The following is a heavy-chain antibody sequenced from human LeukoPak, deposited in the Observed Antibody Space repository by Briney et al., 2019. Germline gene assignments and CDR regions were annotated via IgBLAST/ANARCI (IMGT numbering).Heavy chain of an antibody. J-gene: IGHJ4*02. CDR2: IWKDGSDE. V-gene: IGHV3-33*01. CDR3: AREEAFQLEASLDQ. Sequence: TGGSLRLSCAAAGFTFGDFGMHWVRQAPGKGLEWVALIWKDGSDEFYADSVKGRFTISRDNSRSTLSLQMNSLRGEDTAVYYCAREEAFQLEASLDQWGQGTLVTVSS. D-gene: IGHD3-3*01. CDR1: GFTFGDFG.